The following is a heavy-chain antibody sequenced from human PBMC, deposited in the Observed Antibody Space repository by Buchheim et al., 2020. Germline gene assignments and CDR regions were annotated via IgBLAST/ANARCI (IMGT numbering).Heavy chain of an antibody. CDR2: ISSSGSTI. D-gene: IGHD3-22*01. V-gene: IGHV3-48*03. CDR1: GFTFSSYE. CDR3: ARVFDYYDSSGYYPFDY. J-gene: IGHJ4*02. Sequence: EVQLVESGGGLVQPGGSLRLSCAASGFTFSSYEMNWVRQAPGKGLEWVSYISSSGSTIYYADSVKGRFTISRDNAKNSLYLPMNSLSAEDTSVYYCARVFDYYDSSGYYPFDYWGQGTL.